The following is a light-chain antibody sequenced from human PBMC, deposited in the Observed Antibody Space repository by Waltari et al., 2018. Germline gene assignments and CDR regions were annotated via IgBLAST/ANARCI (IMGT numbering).Light chain of an antibody. V-gene: IGKV3-20*01. Sequence: EIVLTQSPGTLSLSPGERATISCRASQRVASSYLGWYQQKPGQAPRLLIFGSSKRATGIPDRFSGSWSGTDFTLTINGVEPEDFAVYYCQQYGRSLTFGGGTKVEI. CDR1: QRVASSY. CDR3: QQYGRSLT. CDR2: GSS. J-gene: IGKJ4*01.